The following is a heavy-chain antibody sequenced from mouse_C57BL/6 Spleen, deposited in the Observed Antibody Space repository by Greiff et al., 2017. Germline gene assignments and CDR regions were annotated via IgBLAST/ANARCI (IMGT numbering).Heavy chain of an antibody. CDR2: INPSSGYT. CDR3: AREGDYGSSYDWYFDV. CDR1: GYTFTSYT. Sequence: LVESGAELARPGASVKMSCKASGYTFTSYTMHWEKQRPGQGLEWIGYINPSSGYTKYNQKFKDKATLTADKSSSTAYMQLSSLTSEDSAVYYCAREGDYGSSYDWYFDVWGTGTTVTVSS. V-gene: IGHV1-4*01. J-gene: IGHJ1*03. D-gene: IGHD1-1*01.